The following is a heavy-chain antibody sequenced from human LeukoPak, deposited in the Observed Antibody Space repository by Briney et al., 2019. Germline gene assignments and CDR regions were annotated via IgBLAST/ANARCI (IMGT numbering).Heavy chain of an antibody. V-gene: IGHV1-69*13. D-gene: IGHD2-2*01. J-gene: IGHJ3*02. Sequence: SVKVSCKASGGTFSSYAISWVRQAPGQGLEWMGGIIPTFGTANYAQKFQGRVTITADESTSTAYMELSSLRSEDTAVYYCARGIVVVPAAIRAFDIWGQGTMVTVSS. CDR3: ARGIVVVPAAIRAFDI. CDR1: GGTFSSYA. CDR2: IIPTFGTA.